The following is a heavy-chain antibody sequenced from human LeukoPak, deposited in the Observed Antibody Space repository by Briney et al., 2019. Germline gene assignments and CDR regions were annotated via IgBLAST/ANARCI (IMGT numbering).Heavy chain of an antibody. CDR2: IYHSGST. CDR3: ARVLRTDYYYGMDV. V-gene: IGHV4-4*02. CDR1: GGSISSSNW. J-gene: IGHJ6*02. Sequence: SGTLSLTCAVSGGSISSSNWWSWVRQPPGKGLEWIGEIYHSGSTNYNPSLKSRVTISVDKSKNQFSLKLSSVTAADTAVYYCARVLRTDYYYGMDVWGQGTTVTVSS. D-gene: IGHD5/OR15-5a*01.